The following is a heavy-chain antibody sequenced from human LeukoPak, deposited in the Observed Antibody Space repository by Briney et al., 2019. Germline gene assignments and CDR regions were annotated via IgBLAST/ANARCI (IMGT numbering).Heavy chain of an antibody. V-gene: IGHV1-46*01. Sequence: GASVKVSCKASGYIFTAYYVHWVRQAPGQGLEWVGIINPSGGSTTYAQKFQGRVTMTRDTSTSTVYMELSNLRSEDTAVYYCARDRYDSSGANWFDPWGQGTLVTVSS. J-gene: IGHJ5*02. D-gene: IGHD3-22*01. CDR2: INPSGGST. CDR1: GYIFTAYY. CDR3: ARDRYDSSGANWFDP.